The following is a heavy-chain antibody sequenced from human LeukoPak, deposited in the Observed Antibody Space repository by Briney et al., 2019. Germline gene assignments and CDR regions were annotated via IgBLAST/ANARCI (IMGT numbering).Heavy chain of an antibody. Sequence: GGSLRLSCAASGFTFSSYGMHWVRQAPGKGLEWVAFIRYDGSNKYYADSVKGRFTISRDNSKNTLYLQMNSLRAEDTAVYYCAPWGPLDRGSPWDFDYWGQGTLVTVSS. V-gene: IGHV3-30*02. CDR2: IRYDGSNK. J-gene: IGHJ4*02. CDR1: GFTFSSYG. CDR3: APWGPLDRGSPWDFDY. D-gene: IGHD1-26*01.